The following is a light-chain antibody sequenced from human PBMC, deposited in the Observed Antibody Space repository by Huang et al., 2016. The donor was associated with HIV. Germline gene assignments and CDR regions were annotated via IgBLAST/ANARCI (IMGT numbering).Light chain of an antibody. CDR3: QQANTFPLT. Sequence: DIQMTQSPSSVSASVGDRVTITCRASQDIGYWLAWYQQKPGLAPKLLIYVASSLQSGVPARFSGSGSGTDFTLTISRLQPEDFATYFCQQANTFPLTFAGGTKVEIK. J-gene: IGKJ4*01. CDR1: QDIGYW. V-gene: IGKV1-12*01. CDR2: VAS.